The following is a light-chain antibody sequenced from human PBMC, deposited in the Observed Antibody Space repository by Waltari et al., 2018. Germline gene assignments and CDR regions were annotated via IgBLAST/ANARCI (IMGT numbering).Light chain of an antibody. CDR2: AAS. CDR3: QHSYSPPWT. V-gene: IGKV1-39*01. CDR1: QSIKSF. J-gene: IGKJ1*01. Sequence: DIQMTQSPSSLSTSVGDRVTITCRASQSIKSFLNWYQQKPGKAPNLLINAASSLHSGVPSRFSGSGSGTDFTLTISSLQPEDFATYYCQHSYSPPWTFGQGTKVEIK.